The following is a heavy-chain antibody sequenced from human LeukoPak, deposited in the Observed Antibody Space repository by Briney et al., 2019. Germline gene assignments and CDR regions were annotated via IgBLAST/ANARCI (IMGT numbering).Heavy chain of an antibody. CDR2: ISHSGST. V-gene: IGHV4-38-2*01. D-gene: IGHD1-26*01. CDR1: GYSISSGYY. J-gene: IGHJ6*03. Sequence: SETLSLTRAVSGYSISSGYYWGWIRQPPGKGLEWIGSISHSGSTYYNPSLKSRVAISVDTPKNQFSLNLRYVTAADTAVYYCARQSGSYSTWYYMDVWGKGTTVTVSS. CDR3: ARQSGSYSTWYYMDV.